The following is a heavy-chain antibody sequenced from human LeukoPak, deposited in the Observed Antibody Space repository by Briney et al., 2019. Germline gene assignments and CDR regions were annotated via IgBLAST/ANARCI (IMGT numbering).Heavy chain of an antibody. V-gene: IGHV1-69*13. CDR1: GGTFISYA. CDR3: ARPRDCSSTSCYWEGFDY. D-gene: IGHD2-2*01. Sequence: SVKVSCKASGGTFISYAISWVRQAPGQGLEWMGGIIPIFGTANYAQKFQGRVTITPDESTSTAYMELSSLRSEDTAVYYCARPRDCSSTSCYWEGFDYWGQGTLVTVSS. CDR2: IIPIFGTA. J-gene: IGHJ4*02.